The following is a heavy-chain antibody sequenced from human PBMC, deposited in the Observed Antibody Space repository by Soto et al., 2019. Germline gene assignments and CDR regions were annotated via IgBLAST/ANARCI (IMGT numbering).Heavy chain of an antibody. CDR2: TNPSSGAT. CDR3: ASKARTTGNYYYGMDV. J-gene: IGHJ6*02. V-gene: IGHV1-2*02. D-gene: IGHD1-7*01. Sequence: QVQLVQSGAEVKKPGASVKVSCKASGYTFIGHYLHWVRQAPGQGLEWLGWTNPSSGATNFAQKFQGRVNMTKDTSISSAYVELSRPRSDDTAFYYCASKARTTGNYYYGMDVWGQGNSGTVSS. CDR1: GYTFIGHY.